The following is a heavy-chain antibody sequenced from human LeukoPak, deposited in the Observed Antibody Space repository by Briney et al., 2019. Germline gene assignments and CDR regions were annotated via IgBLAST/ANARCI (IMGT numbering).Heavy chain of an antibody. Sequence: SETLSLTCVVYGGSFSGYYWSWIRQPPGKGLEWIGEINHSGSTNYNPSLKSRVTISVDTSKNQFSLKLSSVTAADTAVYYCARISSSGWYPFDYWGQGTLVTVSS. J-gene: IGHJ4*02. CDR1: GGSFSGYY. D-gene: IGHD6-19*01. CDR2: INHSGST. V-gene: IGHV4-34*01. CDR3: ARISSSGWYPFDY.